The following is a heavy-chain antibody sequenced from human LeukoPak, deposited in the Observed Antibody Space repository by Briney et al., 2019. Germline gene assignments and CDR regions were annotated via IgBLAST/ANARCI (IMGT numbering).Heavy chain of an antibody. CDR1: GFTLSAYG. V-gene: IGHV3-33*06. J-gene: IGHJ3*01. Sequence: GGSLRLSCATSGFTLSAYGMHWVRQAPGKGLEWVGIIWSDGSHQYYADSVKGRFTISRDIARNTLSLQMTSLRAEDSAFFYCTKRTDSTGSRASAFDVWGQGTVVTVSS. CDR2: IWSDGSHQ. D-gene: IGHD2/OR15-2a*01. CDR3: TKRTDSTGSRASAFDV.